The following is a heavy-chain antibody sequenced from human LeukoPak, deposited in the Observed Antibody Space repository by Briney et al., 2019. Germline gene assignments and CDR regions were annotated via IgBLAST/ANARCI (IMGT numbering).Heavy chain of an antibody. V-gene: IGHV4-39*01. J-gene: IGHJ4*02. CDR1: GVSISSSNSY. Sequence: SEALSLTCTVSGVSISSSNSYWGWIRQPPGKGLEWIGSIYYSGNTYYNASLKSQVSISIDTSKNQFSLRLTSVTAADTAVYYCARQTGSGLFILPGGQGTLVTVSS. D-gene: IGHD3/OR15-3a*01. CDR2: IYYSGNT. CDR3: ARQTGSGLFILP.